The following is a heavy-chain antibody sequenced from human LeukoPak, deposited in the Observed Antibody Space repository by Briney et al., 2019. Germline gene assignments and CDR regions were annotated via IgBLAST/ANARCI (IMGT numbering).Heavy chain of an antibody. Sequence: PGGSLRLSCAASGFTFSSYWMHWVRQAPGKGLVWVSRINSDGSSTSYADSVKGRFTISRDNAKNTLYLQMNSLRAEDTAVYYCANDYRSGSFHDFWGQGTLVTVSS. CDR1: GFTFSSYW. D-gene: IGHD3-10*01. V-gene: IGHV3-74*01. CDR3: ANDYRSGSFHDF. CDR2: INSDGSST. J-gene: IGHJ4*02.